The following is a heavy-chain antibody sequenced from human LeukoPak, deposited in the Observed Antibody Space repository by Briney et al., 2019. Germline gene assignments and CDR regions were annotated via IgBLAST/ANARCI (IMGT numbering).Heavy chain of an antibody. CDR1: GYTFTNYA. V-gene: IGHV1-3*01. Sequence: ASVKVSCKASGYTFTNYAIHWLRQSPGQRLEWMGWINAGNGNTKYSQKFQGRVTITRDTSASTAYMELSSLTSEDTSVYYCARERMYSSLFHLFYYWGQGTLVTVSS. D-gene: IGHD6-6*01. J-gene: IGHJ4*02. CDR3: ARERMYSSLFHLFYY. CDR2: INAGNGNT.